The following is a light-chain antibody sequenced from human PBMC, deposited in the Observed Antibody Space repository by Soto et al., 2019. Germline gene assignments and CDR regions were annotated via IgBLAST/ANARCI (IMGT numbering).Light chain of an antibody. CDR1: QNISTY. V-gene: IGKV3-11*01. J-gene: IGKJ1*01. CDR2: GVS. Sequence: EIVLTQSPATLSLSPGEGASLSCRASQNISTYLAWYQQRPGQVPRLLIYGVSKRAPAIPPRFSGSGSGTDVTHSVSGLETEDFATYYGQQRTNSPPWTFGQGTRVELK. CDR3: QQRTNSPPWT.